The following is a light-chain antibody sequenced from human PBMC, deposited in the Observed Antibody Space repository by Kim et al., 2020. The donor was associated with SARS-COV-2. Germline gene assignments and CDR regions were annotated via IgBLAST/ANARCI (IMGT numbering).Light chain of an antibody. Sequence: ASVGDRVTITCRASQNSDAWLAWYQQKPGKAPKLLIYTASTLESGVTSRFSCSGSGTEFTLTISSLQPDDFATYYCQQYKTYPVTFGGGTKVDIK. CDR2: TAS. CDR3: QQYKTYPVT. J-gene: IGKJ4*01. V-gene: IGKV1-5*03. CDR1: QNSDAW.